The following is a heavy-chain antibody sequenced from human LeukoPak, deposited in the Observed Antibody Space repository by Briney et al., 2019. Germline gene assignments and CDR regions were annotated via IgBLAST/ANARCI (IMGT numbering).Heavy chain of an antibody. CDR3: ARRPRGNYLFQY. V-gene: IGHV5-51*01. CDR1: GYSFSTDW. CDR2: IYLSDSDI. Sequence: PGESLKISCKGSGYSFSTDWIGWVRQMPGKGLEWMGVIYLSDSDIRYSPSFEGQVTISADKSISTAYLQRSSLKASDTGIYYCARRPRGNYLFQYWGQGTLVTVSS. J-gene: IGHJ4*02. D-gene: IGHD1-26*01.